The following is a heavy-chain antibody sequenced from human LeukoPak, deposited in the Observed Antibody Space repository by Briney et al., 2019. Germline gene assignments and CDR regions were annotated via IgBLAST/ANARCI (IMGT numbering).Heavy chain of an antibody. J-gene: IGHJ6*03. CDR3: ARAYYSYYYMDV. V-gene: IGHV1-8*01. CDR2: MNPNSGNT. Sequence: GASVKVSCKASGYTFTSYDINWVRQATGQGLEWMGWMNPNSGNTGYAQKFQGRVTMTRNTSISTAYMELSSLRSEDTAVYYCARAYYSYYYMDVWGKGTTVTVSS. CDR1: GYTFTSYD.